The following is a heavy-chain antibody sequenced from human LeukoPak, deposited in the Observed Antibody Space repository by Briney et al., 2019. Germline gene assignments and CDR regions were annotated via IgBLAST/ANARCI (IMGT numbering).Heavy chain of an antibody. CDR1: GFSFSTYA. V-gene: IGHV3-23*01. D-gene: IGHD5-24*01. CDR2: FSGSGGGT. J-gene: IGHJ4*02. CDR3: AKSGYNRFDY. Sequence: GGSLRLSCAASGFSFSTYAMSWVRQAPGKGLEWVSSFSGSGGGTYYADSVKGRFTISRDNSKNTLYLQMNSLRAEDTAVYYCAKSGYNRFDYWGQGTLVTVSS.